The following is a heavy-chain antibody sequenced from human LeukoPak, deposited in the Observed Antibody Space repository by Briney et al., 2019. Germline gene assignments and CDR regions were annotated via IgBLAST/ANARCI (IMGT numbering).Heavy chain of an antibody. CDR2: IYSGGST. CDR1: GFTVSSNY. Sequence: GGSLRLSCAASGFTVSSNYMSWVRQAPGKGLEWVSIIYSGGSTYYADSVKGRFTISRDNSKNTLYLQMNGLRAEDTAVYYCAKMKTYYYDSSGYYRDAFDIWGQGTMVTVS. V-gene: IGHV3-53*01. CDR3: AKMKTYYYDSSGYYRDAFDI. J-gene: IGHJ3*02. D-gene: IGHD3-22*01.